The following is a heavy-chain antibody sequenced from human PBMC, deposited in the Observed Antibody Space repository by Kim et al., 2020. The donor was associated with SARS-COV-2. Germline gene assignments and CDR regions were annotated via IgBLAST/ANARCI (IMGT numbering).Heavy chain of an antibody. CDR3: GKDRVPGSVVCAD. V-gene: IGHV3-23*01. J-gene: IGHJ4*02. CDR1: GFTFSSFA. CDR2: ISGDGLRT. Sequence: GGSLRLSCAASGFTFSSFAMSWLRQAPGKGLEWVSAISGDGLRTHYADSVKGRFTISRDNSRNTLYLQMDSLRAEDTAMYYCGKDRVPGSVVCADWGQGT. D-gene: IGHD2-15*01.